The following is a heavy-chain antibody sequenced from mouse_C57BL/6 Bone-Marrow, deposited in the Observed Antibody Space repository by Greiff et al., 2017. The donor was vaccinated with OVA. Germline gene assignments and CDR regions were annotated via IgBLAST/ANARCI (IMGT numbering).Heavy chain of an antibody. V-gene: IGHV1-64*01. CDR2: IHPNSGST. J-gene: IGHJ3*01. CDR3: ARAGAFITTGVAKGFAY. D-gene: IGHD1-1*01. Sequence: QVQLQQPGAELVKPGASVKLSCKASGYTFTSYWMHWVKQRPGQGLEWIGMIHPNSGSTNYNEKFKSKATLTVDKSSSTAYMQLSSLTSEDSAVYYCARAGAFITTGVAKGFAYWGQGTLVTVSA. CDR1: GYTFTSYW.